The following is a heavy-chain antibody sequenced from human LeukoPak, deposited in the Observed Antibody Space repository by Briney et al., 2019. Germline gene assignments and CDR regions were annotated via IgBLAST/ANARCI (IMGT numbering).Heavy chain of an antibody. Sequence: GGSLRLSCAASGFTLSSYEMHWVRQAPGKGLEWVSYISSSDSTIYYADSVKGRFTISRDNAKNSLYLQMNSLRAEDTAVYYCARERSRAAAGTYYFDYWGQGTLVTVSS. CDR2: ISSSDSTI. J-gene: IGHJ4*02. D-gene: IGHD6-13*01. CDR1: GFTLSSYE. V-gene: IGHV3-48*03. CDR3: ARERSRAAAGTYYFDY.